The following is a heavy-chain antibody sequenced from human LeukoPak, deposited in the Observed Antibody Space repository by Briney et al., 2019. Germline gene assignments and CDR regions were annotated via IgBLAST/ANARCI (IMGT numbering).Heavy chain of an antibody. CDR2: INHSGST. CDR3: ARRSHKRLRLGELSPFDY. D-gene: IGHD3-16*02. V-gene: IGHV4-34*01. Sequence: SETLSLTCAVYGGSFSGYYWSWIRQPPGKGLEWIGEINHSGSTNYNPSLKSRVTISVDTSKNQFSLKLSSVTAADTAVYYCARRSHKRLRLGELSPFDYWGQGTLVTVSS. J-gene: IGHJ4*02. CDR1: GGSFSGYY.